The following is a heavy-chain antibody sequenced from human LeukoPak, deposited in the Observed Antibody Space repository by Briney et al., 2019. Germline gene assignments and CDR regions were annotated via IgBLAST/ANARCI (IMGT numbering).Heavy chain of an antibody. Sequence: GSLRLSCSASGFTFSSYEMKWVRQAPGKGLEWVSYISSSGSTIYYADSVKGRFTISRDNAKNSLYLQMNSLRAEDTAVYYCARVATSTYYYMDVWGKGTTVTIS. D-gene: IGHD2-2*01. CDR3: ARVATSTYYYMDV. V-gene: IGHV3-48*03. CDR1: GFTFSSYE. CDR2: ISSSGSTI. J-gene: IGHJ6*03.